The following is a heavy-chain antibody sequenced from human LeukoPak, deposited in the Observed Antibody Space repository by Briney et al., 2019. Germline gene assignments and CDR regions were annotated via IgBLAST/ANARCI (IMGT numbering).Heavy chain of an antibody. CDR3: ARGRAPTSPRYFDY. J-gene: IGHJ4*02. CDR1: GGFISSYY. Sequence: SETLSLTCTASGGFISSYYWSWIRQPPGKGLEWIGYIYYSGSTNYNPSLKSRVTISVDTSKNQFSLKLSSVTAADTAVYYCARGRAPTSPRYFDYWGQGTLVTVSS. V-gene: IGHV4-59*01. CDR2: IYYSGST.